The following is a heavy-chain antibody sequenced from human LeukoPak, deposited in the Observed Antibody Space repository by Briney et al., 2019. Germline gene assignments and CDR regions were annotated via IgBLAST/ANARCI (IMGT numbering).Heavy chain of an antibody. CDR3: ARDKGAARPDLWFDP. Sequence: ASVKVSCKASGYTFTGYNMHWVRQAPGQGLEWMGWINPNSGGTNYAQKFQGRVTMTRDTSISTAYMELSRLRSDDTAVYYCARDKGAARPDLWFDPWGQGTLVTVSS. J-gene: IGHJ5*02. CDR2: INPNSGGT. V-gene: IGHV1-2*02. D-gene: IGHD6-6*01. CDR1: GYTFTGYN.